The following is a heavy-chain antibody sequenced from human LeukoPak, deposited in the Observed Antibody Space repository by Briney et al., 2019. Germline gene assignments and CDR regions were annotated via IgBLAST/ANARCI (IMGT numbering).Heavy chain of an antibody. CDR3: ARNIPVTRWGY. J-gene: IGHJ4*02. V-gene: IGHV3-66*01. CDR1: GFTVSNNY. CDR2: IYSAGST. D-gene: IGHD2-21*01. Sequence: GGSLRLSCAASGFTVSNNYMTWVRQAPGKGLEWVSLIYSAGSTYYADSVKGRFAISRDNSKNTVYLQMNSLRAEDTAVYYCARNIPVTRWGYWGQGTLVTVSS.